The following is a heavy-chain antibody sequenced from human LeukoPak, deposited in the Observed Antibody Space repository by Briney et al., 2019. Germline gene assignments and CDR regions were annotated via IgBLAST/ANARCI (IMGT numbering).Heavy chain of an antibody. CDR1: GGSISSSSFY. J-gene: IGHJ4*02. CDR3: ARLPMVRGVIIGPHFDY. CDR2: IYYSGST. Sequence: PSETLSLTCTVSGGSISSSSFYWGWIRQPPGKGLEWIGSIYYSGSTYYNPSLKSRVTISVDTSKNQFSLKLSSVTAADTAVCYCARLPMVRGVIIGPHFDYWGQGTLVTVSS. V-gene: IGHV4-39*01. D-gene: IGHD3-10*01.